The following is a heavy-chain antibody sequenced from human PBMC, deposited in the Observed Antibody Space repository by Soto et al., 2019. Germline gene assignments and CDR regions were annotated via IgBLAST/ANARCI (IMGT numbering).Heavy chain of an antibody. J-gene: IGHJ6*02. CDR2: ISYDSTKT. Sequence: XGCLRLSCAASGFTVNSYGMHWVGQGPGNGLEWVAFISYDSTKTYYADSVKGRFTISRDNSNSALYVQMNSLTGEDTAVYYCARTRSAWSDFHYYSLDVWGQGTTVTVSS. D-gene: IGHD1-26*01. CDR1: GFTVNSYG. V-gene: IGHV3-30*03. CDR3: ARTRSAWSDFHYYSLDV.